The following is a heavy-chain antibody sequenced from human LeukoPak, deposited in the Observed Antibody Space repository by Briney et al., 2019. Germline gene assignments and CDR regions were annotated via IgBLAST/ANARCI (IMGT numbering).Heavy chain of an antibody. V-gene: IGHV7-4-1*02. CDR2: INTNTGNP. Sequence: ASVKVSCKASGYTFTSYAMNWVRQAPGQGLEWMGWINTNTGNPTYAQGFTGRFVFSLDTSVSTAYLQISSLKAEDTAVYYCARVTDWGTDYYDSSGYVWFDPWGQGTLVTVSS. D-gene: IGHD3-22*01. CDR3: ARVTDWGTDYYDSSGYVWFDP. CDR1: GYTFTSYA. J-gene: IGHJ5*02.